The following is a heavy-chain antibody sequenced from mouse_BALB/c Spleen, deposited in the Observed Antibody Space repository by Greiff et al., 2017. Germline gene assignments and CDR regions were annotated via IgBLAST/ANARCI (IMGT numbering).Heavy chain of an antibody. J-gene: IGHJ1*01. Sequence: EVQLQQSGAELVKPGASVKLSCTASGFNIKDTYMHWVKQRPEQGLEWIGRIDPANGNTKYDPKFQGKATITADTSSNTAYLQLSSLTSEDTAVYYCARGGDYPHWYFDVWGAGTTVTVSS. CDR2: IDPANGNT. V-gene: IGHV14-3*02. CDR1: GFNIKDTY. D-gene: IGHD2-13*01. CDR3: ARGGDYPHWYFDV.